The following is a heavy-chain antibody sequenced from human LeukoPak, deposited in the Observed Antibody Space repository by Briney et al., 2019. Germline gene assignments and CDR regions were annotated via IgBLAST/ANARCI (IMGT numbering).Heavy chain of an antibody. CDR3: ARGGQGAVDY. CDR2: VNTDGSAT. CDR1: GFTFSSNW. Sequence: PGGSLRLSCAASGFTFSSNWMHWVRQAPGKGLVWVSYVNTDGSATTYADSVKGRFTISRDNAKNTLYLQMNSLRAGDTAVYYCARGGQGAVDYWGQGTLVTVSS. V-gene: IGHV3-74*01. J-gene: IGHJ4*02. D-gene: IGHD3-16*01.